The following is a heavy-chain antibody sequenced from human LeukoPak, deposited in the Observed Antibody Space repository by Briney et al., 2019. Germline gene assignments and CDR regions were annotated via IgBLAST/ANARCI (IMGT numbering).Heavy chain of an antibody. CDR1: GFTFGDDA. CDR3: TRDILPSIAAAGFSHF. V-gene: IGHV3-49*03. J-gene: IGHJ4*02. CDR2: IRGKAYGGTT. D-gene: IGHD6-13*01. Sequence: GGSLRLSCTAFGFTFGDDAMSWFRQAPGKGLEWVGFIRGKAYGGTTKYAASVKGRFTISRDDSKSIAYLQMNSLKTEDTAVYYCTRDILPSIAAAGFSHFWGQGTLVTVSS.